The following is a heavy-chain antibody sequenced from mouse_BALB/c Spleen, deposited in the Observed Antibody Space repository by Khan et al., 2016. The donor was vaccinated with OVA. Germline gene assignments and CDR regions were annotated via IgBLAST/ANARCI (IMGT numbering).Heavy chain of an antibody. CDR3: ARSTYRYAFAY. CDR1: GDSITSGY. CDR2: MIYSGNT. D-gene: IGHD2-14*01. V-gene: IGHV3-8*02. Sequence: EVELVESGPSLVKPSQTLSLTCSVTGDSITSGYWSWIRKFPGNKLEYMGYMIYSGNTYYNPSLKSRISITRHTAKNQYYLQLNSVTTEDTATYXGARSTYRYAFAYWGQGTLVTVSA. J-gene: IGHJ3*01.